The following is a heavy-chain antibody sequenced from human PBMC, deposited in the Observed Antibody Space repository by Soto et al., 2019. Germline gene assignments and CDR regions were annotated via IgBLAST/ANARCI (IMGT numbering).Heavy chain of an antibody. CDR2: IYTTGSA. CDR1: GVSIKTYY. V-gene: IGHV4-4*07. D-gene: IGHD3-9*01. Sequence: QVQLQESGPGLVKPSETLSLTCAVSGVSIKTYYWSWIRKPAGKGLEWIGRIYTTGSANHNPSLKSRVTMSVDTSKNQVSLKLTSVTAVDAGVYYCARDDYYDSNNWFDPWGQGILVTVSS. J-gene: IGHJ5*02. CDR3: ARDDYYDSNNWFDP.